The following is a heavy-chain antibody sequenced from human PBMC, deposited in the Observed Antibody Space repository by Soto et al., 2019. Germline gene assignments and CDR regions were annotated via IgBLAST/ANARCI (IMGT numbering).Heavy chain of an antibody. D-gene: IGHD3-3*01. J-gene: IGHJ5*02. CDR3: ASGGVVRGWFDP. Sequence: ASVKVSCKASGGTFSSYAISWVRQAPGQGLEWMGGIIPIFGTANYAQKFQGRVTITADESTSTAYMELSSLRSEDTAVYYCASGGVVRGWFDPWGQGTLVTVSS. V-gene: IGHV1-69*13. CDR2: IIPIFGTA. CDR1: GGTFSSYA.